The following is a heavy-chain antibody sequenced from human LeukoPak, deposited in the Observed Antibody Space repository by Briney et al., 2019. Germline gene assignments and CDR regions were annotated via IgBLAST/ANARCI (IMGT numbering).Heavy chain of an antibody. CDR3: SNSLNC. CDR2: IKVDGSET. CDR1: GFTFSRSW. Sequence: GGSLRLSCVDSGFTFSRSWMDWVRQAPGKGLEWVANIKVDGSETYYVDSAKGRFTISRDNAKSSLYLQMDSLRVEDTAIYYCSNSLNCWGQGTLVTVSS. D-gene: IGHD2-15*01. J-gene: IGHJ4*02. V-gene: IGHV3-7*01.